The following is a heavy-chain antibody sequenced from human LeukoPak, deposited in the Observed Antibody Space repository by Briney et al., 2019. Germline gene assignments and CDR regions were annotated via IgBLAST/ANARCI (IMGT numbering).Heavy chain of an antibody. D-gene: IGHD5-12*01. V-gene: IGHV1-46*01. Sequence: GASVKLSCKASGYTFTSYYMHWGRQAPGQGLEWMGIINPSGGSTNYAQTFQGRVTVTRDTYTSTVYMELSSLRSEDTAVYYCARDYSGYDYWGQGTLVTVSS. CDR1: GYTFTSYY. CDR2: INPSGGST. J-gene: IGHJ4*02. CDR3: ARDYSGYDY.